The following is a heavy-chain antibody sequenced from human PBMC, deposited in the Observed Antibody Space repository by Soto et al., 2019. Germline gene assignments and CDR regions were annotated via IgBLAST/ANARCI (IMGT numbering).Heavy chain of an antibody. D-gene: IGHD3-10*01. CDR2: IYYSGST. CDR3: ARQIWFGIPGLGWFDP. V-gene: IGHV4-39*01. CDR1: GGSISSSSYY. J-gene: IGHJ5*02. Sequence: SETLSLTCTVSGGSISSSSYYWGWIRQPPGKGLEWIGSIYYSGSTYYNPSLKSRVTISVDTSKNQFSLKLSSVTAADTAVYYCARQIWFGIPGLGWFDPWGQGTLVTVSS.